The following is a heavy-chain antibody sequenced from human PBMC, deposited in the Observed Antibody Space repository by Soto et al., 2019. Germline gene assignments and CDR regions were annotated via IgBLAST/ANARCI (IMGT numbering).Heavy chain of an antibody. V-gene: IGHV3-23*01. J-gene: IGHJ5*02. Sequence: GGSLRLSCVASGITFSDYAMTWVRQTPEKGLEYISSITSRGFTRYADSVKGRFTVSRDNSRNTMSLQMSSLRVDDTAIYYCGRDPNGDHVGAYWFDPQGQGTLVTVSP. CDR1: GITFSDYA. D-gene: IGHD4-17*01. CDR3: GRDPNGDHVGAYWFDP. CDR2: ITSRGFT.